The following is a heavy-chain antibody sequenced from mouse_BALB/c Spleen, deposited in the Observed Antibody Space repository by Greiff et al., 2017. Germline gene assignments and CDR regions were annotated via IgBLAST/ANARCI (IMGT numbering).Heavy chain of an antibody. CDR2: IDPENGDT. CDR3: NPHYYGYGPQSMDY. CDR1: GFNIKDYY. Sequence: EVQLKESGAELVRSGASVKLSCTASGFNIKDYYMHWVKQRPEQGLEWIGWIDPENGDTEYAPKFQGKAAMTADTSSNTAYLQLSSLTSEDTAVYYCNPHYYGYGPQSMDYWGQGTSVTVSS. V-gene: IGHV14-4*02. J-gene: IGHJ4*01. D-gene: IGHD1-2*01.